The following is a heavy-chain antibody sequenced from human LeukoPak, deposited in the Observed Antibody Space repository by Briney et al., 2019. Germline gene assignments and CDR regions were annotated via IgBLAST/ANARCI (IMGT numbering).Heavy chain of an antibody. V-gene: IGHV4-39*07. J-gene: IGHJ4*02. CDR3: ARVVGTGRLLRYYFDY. CDR1: GGSISSSSYY. D-gene: IGHD2-21*02. CDR2: IYYSGSS. Sequence: SETLSLTCTVSGGSISSSSYYWGWIRQPPGKGLEWIGSIYYSGSSYYKPSLKSRVTISVDTSKNQFSLKLSSVTAADTAVYYCARVVGTGRLLRYYFDYWGQGTLVTVSS.